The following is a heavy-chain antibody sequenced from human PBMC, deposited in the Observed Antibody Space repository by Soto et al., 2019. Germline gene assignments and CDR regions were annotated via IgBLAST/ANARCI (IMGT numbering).Heavy chain of an antibody. V-gene: IGHV1-18*01. CDR2: ISAYNGNT. CDR3: ARPQREMVAGDSSSWSIGLYYYGMDV. J-gene: IGHJ6*02. D-gene: IGHD6-13*01. CDR1: GYTFTSYG. Sequence: QVQLVQSGAEVKKPGASVKVSCKASGYTFTSYGISWVRQAPGQGLEWMAWISAYNGNTNYAQKLQGRVTMTTDTSTSTAYMELRSLRSDDTAVYYCARPQREMVAGDSSSWSIGLYYYGMDVWGQGTTVTVSS.